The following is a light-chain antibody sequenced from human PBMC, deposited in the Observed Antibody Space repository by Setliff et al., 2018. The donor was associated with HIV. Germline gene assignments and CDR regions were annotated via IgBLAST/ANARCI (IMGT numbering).Light chain of an antibody. V-gene: IGLV2-14*01. CDR3: SSYTSSSTYV. J-gene: IGLJ1*01. CDR1: SSDIGGYNY. CDR2: DVS. Sequence: QSVLTQPASVSGSPGQSITISCTGTSSDIGGYNYVSWYQQHPGKAPKLMIYDVSKRSSGVSNRFSGSKSGNTASLTISGLQAEDEADYYCSSYTSSSTYVFGNGTKVTVL.